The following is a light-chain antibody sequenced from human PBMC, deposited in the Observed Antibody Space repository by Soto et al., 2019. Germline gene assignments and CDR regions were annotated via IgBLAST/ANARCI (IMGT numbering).Light chain of an antibody. CDR2: AAS. CDR3: QQSYSAPIT. J-gene: IGKJ5*01. Sequence: DIQMTQSPSSLSASVGDRVIITCRASQSISNYLNWYQQKPGKAPKLLIFAASSLQSGVPSRFSGSGSGTNFTLTISSLQPEDFAAYYCQQSYSAPITFCQGTRLEIK. CDR1: QSISNY. V-gene: IGKV1-39*01.